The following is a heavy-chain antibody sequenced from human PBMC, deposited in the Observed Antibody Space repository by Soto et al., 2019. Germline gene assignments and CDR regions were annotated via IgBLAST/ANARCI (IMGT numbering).Heavy chain of an antibody. CDR2: IYYTGST. CDR1: GGSISSGAYY. V-gene: IGHV4-31*03. J-gene: IGHJ4*02. D-gene: IGHD6-6*01. Sequence: SETLSLTCTVSGGSISSGAYYWSWIRQHPGKGLEWIGYIYYTGSTFYNPSLKSRVTISVDTSKNQFSLKLSSVTAADTAVYYCAREILQLNYFDYWGQGTLVTVSS. CDR3: AREILQLNYFDY.